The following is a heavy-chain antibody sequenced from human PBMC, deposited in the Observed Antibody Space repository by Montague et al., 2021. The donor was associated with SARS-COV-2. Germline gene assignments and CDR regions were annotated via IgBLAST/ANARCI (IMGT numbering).Heavy chain of an antibody. J-gene: IGHJ4*02. Sequence: SETLSLTCSVSGGSISSGDFSWGWIRQPPGRGLEWIGSIYSDGRTQYNPSLKSRVFISADMSRSLFSLELTSVTAADTAVYYCARQRRDGSRWERTYYSDYWGQGTLVTVSS. D-gene: IGHD1-26*01. CDR1: GGSISSGDFS. V-gene: IGHV4-39*01. CDR2: IYSDGRT. CDR3: ARQRRDGSRWERTYYSDY.